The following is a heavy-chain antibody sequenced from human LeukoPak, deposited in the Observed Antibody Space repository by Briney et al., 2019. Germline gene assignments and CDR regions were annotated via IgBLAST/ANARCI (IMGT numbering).Heavy chain of an antibody. Sequence: GGSLRLSCAASGFTFSSYAMSWVRQAPGKGLEWVSAISGSGGSTYYADSVKGRFTISRDNSKNTLYLQMNSLRAEDTAVYYCAKAPISMIVVTYLDYWGQGTLVTVSS. CDR1: GFTFSSYA. CDR2: ISGSGGST. D-gene: IGHD3-22*01. J-gene: IGHJ4*02. V-gene: IGHV3-23*01. CDR3: AKAPISMIVVTYLDY.